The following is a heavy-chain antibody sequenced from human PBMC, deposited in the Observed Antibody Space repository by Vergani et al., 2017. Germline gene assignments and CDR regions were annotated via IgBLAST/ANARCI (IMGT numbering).Heavy chain of an antibody. Sequence: QVQLVESGGGVVQRGGSLRLSCATSGFTLSNYDMQWIRQGPGKGLEFVAFIQFDGSKQYYADSVTGRFTLSRDFSKNTLYLQMNSLRTDDTATYYCAKHFRGWGIDYWGQGTQVIVSS. CDR1: GFTLSNYD. CDR2: IQFDGSKQ. CDR3: AKHFRGWGIDY. D-gene: IGHD3-16*01. V-gene: IGHV3-30*02. J-gene: IGHJ4*02.